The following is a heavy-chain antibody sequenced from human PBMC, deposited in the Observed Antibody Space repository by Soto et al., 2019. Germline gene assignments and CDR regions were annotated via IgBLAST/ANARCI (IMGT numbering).Heavy chain of an antibody. CDR1: GYTFTSYG. D-gene: IGHD5-12*01. CDR3: ARDRPQDGYNYFFDY. V-gene: IGHV1-18*01. Sequence: ASVKVSCKASGYTFTSYGISWVRQAPGQGLEWMGWISAYSSNTNYAQKLQGRVTMTTDTPTSTAYMELRSLRFDDTAVYYCARDRPQDGYNYFFDYWGQGTLVTVSS. J-gene: IGHJ4*02. CDR2: ISAYSSNT.